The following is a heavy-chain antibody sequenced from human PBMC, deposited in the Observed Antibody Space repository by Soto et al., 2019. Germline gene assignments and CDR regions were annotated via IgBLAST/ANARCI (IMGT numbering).Heavy chain of an antibody. CDR2: IYWDDDK. J-gene: IGHJ4*02. Sequence: QITLKESGPTLVKPTQTLTLTCTFSGFSLSTSGVGVGWIRQPPGKALEWLALIYWDDDKRYSPSLKSRRTXXKDTSENQVVLTMTNMDPVDTATYYCAHVGSSCDYWGQGTLVTVSS. CDR3: AHVGSSCDY. V-gene: IGHV2-5*02. CDR1: GFSLSTSGVG. D-gene: IGHD6-6*01.